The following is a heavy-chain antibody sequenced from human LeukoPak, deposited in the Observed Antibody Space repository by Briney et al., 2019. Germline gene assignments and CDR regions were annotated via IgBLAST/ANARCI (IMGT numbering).Heavy chain of an antibody. CDR3: ARSDRYNWNYVAFDY. V-gene: IGHV1-69*01. CDR2: IIPIFGTA. J-gene: IGHJ4*02. CDR1: GGTFSSYA. Sequence: GASVKVSCKASGGTFSSYAISWVRQAPGQGLEWMGGIIPIFGTANYARKFQGRVTITADESTSTAYMELSSLRSEDTAVYYCARSDRYNWNYVAFDYRGQGTLVTVSS. D-gene: IGHD1-7*01.